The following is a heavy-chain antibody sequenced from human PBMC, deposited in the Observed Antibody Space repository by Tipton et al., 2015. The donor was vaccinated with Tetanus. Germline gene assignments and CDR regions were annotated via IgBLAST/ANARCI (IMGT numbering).Heavy chain of an antibody. J-gene: IGHJ4*02. CDR2: ISSTTRYM. V-gene: IGHV3-21*06. D-gene: IGHD3-10*01. Sequence: GSLRLSCAASGFTFSFYWMNWVRQAPGKGLEWVSAISSTTRYMDYADSVKGRFTISRDNAKNSVYLQMNSLRVEDTALYYCASGSSLDYWGQGTLVTVSS. CDR1: GFTFSFYW. CDR3: ASGSSLDY.